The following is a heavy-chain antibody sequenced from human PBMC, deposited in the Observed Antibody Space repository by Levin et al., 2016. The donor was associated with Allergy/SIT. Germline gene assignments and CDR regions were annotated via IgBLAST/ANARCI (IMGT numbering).Heavy chain of an antibody. CDR1: GGSISSGSYY. CDR2: IYYSGST. J-gene: IGHJ5*02. D-gene: IGHD3-3*01. V-gene: IGHV4-39*01. Sequence: SETLSLTCTVSGGSISSGSYYWSWIRQPPGKGLEWIGSIYYSGSTYYNPSLKSRVTISVDTSKNQFSLKLSSVTAADTAVYYCARRSDFWSGYEPLMGFDPWGQGTLVTVSS. CDR3: ARRSDFWSGYEPLMGFDP.